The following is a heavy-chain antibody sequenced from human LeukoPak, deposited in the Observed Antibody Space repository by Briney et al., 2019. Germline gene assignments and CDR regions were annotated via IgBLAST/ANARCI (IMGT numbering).Heavy chain of an antibody. CDR1: GFTFSSYA. CDR3: ARATVTNWFDP. CDR2: ISYDGSNK. V-gene: IGHV3-30-3*01. Sequence: GRSLRLSCAASGFTFSSYAMHWVRQAPGKGLEWVAVISYDGSNKYYADSVRGRFTISRDNSKNTLYLQMNSLRAEDTAVYYCARATVTNWFDPWGQGTLVTVSS. D-gene: IGHD4-17*01. J-gene: IGHJ5*02.